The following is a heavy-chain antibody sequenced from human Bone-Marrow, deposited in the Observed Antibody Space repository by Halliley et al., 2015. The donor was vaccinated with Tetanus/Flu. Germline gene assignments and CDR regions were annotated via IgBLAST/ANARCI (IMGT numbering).Heavy chain of an antibody. J-gene: IGHJ6*02. CDR2: IFSCGFT. V-gene: IGHV3-66*01. CDR3: VHANRILGMDV. Sequence: KGVGFVSLIFSCGFTNPGDSVKGRFTISRDNSKNIVYLQMTSLRAEGTAVYYCVHANRILGMDVWGQGATVIVSS.